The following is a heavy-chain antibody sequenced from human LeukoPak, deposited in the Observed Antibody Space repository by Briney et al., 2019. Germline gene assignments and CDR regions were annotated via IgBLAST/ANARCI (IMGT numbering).Heavy chain of an antibody. V-gene: IGHV3-9*01. Sequence: GGSLRLSCAASGFTFDGYVMHWVRQAPGKGLEWVSGISWSSGNIGYADSVKGRFTISRDNGKNSLYLQMNSLRPEDTALYYCAKEYRIGSGCYDYWGQGTLVTVSS. D-gene: IGHD6-19*01. J-gene: IGHJ4*02. CDR3: AKEYRIGSGCYDY. CDR1: GFTFDGYV. CDR2: ISWSSGNI.